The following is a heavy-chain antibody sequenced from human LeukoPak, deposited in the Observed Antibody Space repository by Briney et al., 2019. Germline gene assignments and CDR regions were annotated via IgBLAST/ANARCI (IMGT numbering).Heavy chain of an antibody. CDR2: IYHSGST. V-gene: IGHV4-39*07. J-gene: IGHJ4*02. CDR1: SGSISSGAYY. CDR3: AGEEFGTACFDS. D-gene: IGHD1-7*01. Sequence: PSETLSLTCTVSSGSISSGAYYWGWIRQPPGKGLEWVGSIYHSGSTFYNPSLKGRVTISVDTSKNQFYLKLTSVTAADTAVFFCAGEEFGTACFDSWGQGTLVTVSS.